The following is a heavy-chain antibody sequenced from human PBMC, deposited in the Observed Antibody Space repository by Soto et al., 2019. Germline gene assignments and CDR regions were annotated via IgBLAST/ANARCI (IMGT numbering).Heavy chain of an antibody. CDR1: GFTFSSYA. V-gene: IGHV3-23*01. Sequence: EVQLLESGGGLVQPGGSLRLSCAASGFTFSSYAMSWVRQAPGKGLEWVSAISGSGGTTYYADSVKGRFTFSRDNSKNTLYLQMTSLRAEDTAVYYCAKTANGWFSAFDIWRQGTMVTVSS. D-gene: IGHD6-19*01. J-gene: IGHJ3*02. CDR2: ISGSGGTT. CDR3: AKTANGWFSAFDI.